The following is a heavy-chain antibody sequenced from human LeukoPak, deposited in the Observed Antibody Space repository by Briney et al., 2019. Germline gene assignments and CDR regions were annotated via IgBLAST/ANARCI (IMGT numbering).Heavy chain of an antibody. CDR3: ARLGGYSGYDSPSFDY. D-gene: IGHD5-12*01. CDR1: GGSFSGYY. J-gene: IGHJ4*02. V-gene: IGHV4-34*01. CDR2: INHSGST. Sequence: SGTLSLTCAVYGGSFSGYYWSWIRQPPGKGLEWIGEINHSGSTNYNPSLKSRVTISVDTSKNQFSLKLSSVTAADTAVYYCARLGGYSGYDSPSFDYWGQGTLVTVSS.